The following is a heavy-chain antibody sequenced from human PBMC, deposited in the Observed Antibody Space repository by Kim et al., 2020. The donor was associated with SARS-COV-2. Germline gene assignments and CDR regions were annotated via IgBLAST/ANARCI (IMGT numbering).Heavy chain of an antibody. CDR3: ARVGYGGNFLGGGLKYYFDY. CDR1: VGSFSGYY. Sequence: SETLSLTCAVYVGSFSGYYWSWIRQPPGKGLEWIGEINHSGSTNYNPSLKSRVTISVDTSKNQFSLKLSSVTAADTAVYYCARVGYGGNFLGGGLKYYFDYWGQGTLVTVSS. J-gene: IGHJ4*02. D-gene: IGHD4-17*01. CDR2: INHSGST. V-gene: IGHV4-34*01.